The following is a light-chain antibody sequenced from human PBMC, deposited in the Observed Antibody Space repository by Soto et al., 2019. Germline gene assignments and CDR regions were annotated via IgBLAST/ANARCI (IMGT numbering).Light chain of an antibody. CDR1: SSDVGAYNF. J-gene: IGLJ1*01. CDR2: EVT. CDR3: SSYTSSNTPYV. V-gene: IGLV2-14*01. Sequence: QSALTQPASVSGSPGQSITISCTGSSSDVGAYNFVSWYQHYPGKAPKLILYEVTTRPSGVSSRFSGSKSGNTASLTISGLQADDEANYYCSSYTSSNTPYVFGTGTKVTVL.